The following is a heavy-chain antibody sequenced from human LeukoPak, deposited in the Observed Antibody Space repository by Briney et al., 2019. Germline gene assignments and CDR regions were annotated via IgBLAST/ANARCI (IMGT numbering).Heavy chain of an antibody. CDR2: ISGSGGST. V-gene: IGHV3-23*01. CDR3: AKESLGSGSYEIDY. CDR1: GFTFSSYG. J-gene: IGHJ4*02. D-gene: IGHD3-10*02. Sequence: GGSLRLSCAASGFTFSSYGMSWVRQAPGKGLEWVSAISGSGGSTYYADSVKGRFTISRDNSKNTLYLQMNSLRAEDTAVYYCAKESLGSGSYEIDYWGQGTLVTVSS.